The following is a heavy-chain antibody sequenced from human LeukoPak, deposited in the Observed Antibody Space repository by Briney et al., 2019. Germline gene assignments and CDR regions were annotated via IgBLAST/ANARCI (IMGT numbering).Heavy chain of an antibody. V-gene: IGHV3-43*02. CDR2: ISGSGSGGST. J-gene: IGHJ4*02. D-gene: IGHD6-19*01. CDR1: GFTFDDYA. Sequence: GGSLRLSCAASGFTFDDYAMHWVRQAPGKGLEWVSSISGSGSGGSTYYADSVKGRFTISRDNSKNSLYLQMNSLRAEDMALYYCAKDSSSGWYGGNFDYWGQGTLVTVSS. CDR3: AKDSSSGWYGGNFDY.